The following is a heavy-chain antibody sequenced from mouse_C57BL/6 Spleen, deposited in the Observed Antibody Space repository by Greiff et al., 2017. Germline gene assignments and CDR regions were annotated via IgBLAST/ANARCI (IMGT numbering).Heavy chain of an antibody. CDR1: GYTFTSYW. Sequence: VQLQQPGAELVRPGTSVKLSCKASGYTFTSYWMHWVKQRPGQGLEWIGVIDPSDSYTNYNQKFKGKATLTVDTSSSTAYMQLSSLTSEDSAVYYCARAPRSYAMDYWGQGTSVTVSS. CDR3: ARAPRSYAMDY. V-gene: IGHV1-59*01. CDR2: IDPSDSYT. J-gene: IGHJ4*01.